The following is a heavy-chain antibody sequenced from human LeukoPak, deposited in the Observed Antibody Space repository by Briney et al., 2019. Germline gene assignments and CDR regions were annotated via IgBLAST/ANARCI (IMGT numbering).Heavy chain of an antibody. CDR2: ISSSGSTI. D-gene: IGHD2-21*01. V-gene: IGHV3-48*03. J-gene: IGHJ4*02. CDR3: ARDMWRSYYFDY. CDR1: GFTFSSYE. Sequence: QPGGSLRLSCAASGFTFSSYEMNWVRQAPGKGLEWVSYISSSGSTIYYADPVKGRFTISRDNAKNSLYLQMNSLRAEDTAVYYCARDMWRSYYFDYWGQGTLVTVSS.